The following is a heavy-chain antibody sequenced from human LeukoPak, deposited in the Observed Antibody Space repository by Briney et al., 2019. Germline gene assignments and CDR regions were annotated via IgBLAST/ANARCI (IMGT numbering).Heavy chain of an antibody. CDR2: INPTSGRT. Sequence: ASVNVSCKPPGYTFTDYYIHWVRQAPGQGLEWMGWINPTSGRTNYAHKFQGRVTMTRDAFVGTAYMDLSRLTSDDTAVYYCARTPVTVIRGVIEDGMDVWGQGTTVTVSS. CDR3: ARTPVTVIRGVIEDGMDV. V-gene: IGHV1-2*02. CDR1: GYTFTDYY. D-gene: IGHD3-10*01. J-gene: IGHJ6*02.